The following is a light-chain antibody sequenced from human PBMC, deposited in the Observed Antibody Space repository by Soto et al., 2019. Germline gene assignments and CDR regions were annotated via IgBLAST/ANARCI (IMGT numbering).Light chain of an antibody. V-gene: IGKV3-20*01. CDR2: GVS. CDR1: QSVSGSD. CDR3: HQYGISPPP. J-gene: IGKJ1*01. Sequence: EVVLTQSPGTLSLSPGERATLSCRASQSVSGSDLAWYQQKPGQAPRLLISGVSNRATGTPDRFSGSGSGTDFTLTISSLEPEDFAVFYCHQYGISPPPVGPGTKVEI.